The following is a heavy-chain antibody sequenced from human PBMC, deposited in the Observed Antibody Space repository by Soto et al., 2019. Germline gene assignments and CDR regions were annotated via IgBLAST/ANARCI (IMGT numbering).Heavy chain of an antibody. D-gene: IGHD4-17*01. CDR3: ARDYGDYGAYDY. CDR1: GGSIDSGGYY. Sequence: SETLSLTCTVSGGSIDSGGYYWTWIRQHPGKGLEWIGYIYYNGRTSHNPSLESRVTISVDTSKNQFSLKLSSVTAADTAVYYCARDYGDYGAYDYWGQGTLVTVSS. CDR2: IYYNGRT. J-gene: IGHJ4*02. V-gene: IGHV4-31*03.